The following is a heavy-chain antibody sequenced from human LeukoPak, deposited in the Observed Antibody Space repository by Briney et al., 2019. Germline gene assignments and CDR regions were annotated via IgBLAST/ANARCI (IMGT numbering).Heavy chain of an antibody. CDR2: MYNSGRTT. CDR3: AEIPGDRPDD. D-gene: IGHD7-27*01. V-gene: IGHV4-59*03. CDR1: GGSIISSY. Sequence: PSETLSLTCTVSGGSIISSYWTWIRQPPGKGLEWIGYMYNSGRTTNYNPSLKSRATISIDTSKNQFSLNLKSVTAADTAIYYCAEIPGDRPDDWGQGTLVTVS. J-gene: IGHJ4*02.